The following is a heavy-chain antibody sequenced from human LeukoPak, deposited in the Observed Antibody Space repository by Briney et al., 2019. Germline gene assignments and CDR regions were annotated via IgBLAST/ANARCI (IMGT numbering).Heavy chain of an antibody. CDR1: GFTFSSYS. D-gene: IGHD3-22*01. J-gene: IGHJ5*02. CDR3: ARDLGDYYDSSGYYVAP. Sequence: GGSLRLSCAASGFTFSSYSMNWVRQAPGKGLEWVSSISSSSYIYYADSVKGRFTISRDNAKNSLYLQMNSLRAEDTAVYYCARDLGDYYDSSGYYVAPWGQGTLVTVSS. V-gene: IGHV3-21*01. CDR2: ISSSSYI.